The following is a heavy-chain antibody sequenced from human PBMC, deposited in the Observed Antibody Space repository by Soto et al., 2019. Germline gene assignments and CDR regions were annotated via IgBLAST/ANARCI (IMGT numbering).Heavy chain of an antibody. Sequence: EVQLVESRGGLVQPGGSLRLACAASGFTFSKYWMHWVRQAPGEGLVWVSGISTEGSTTRYVDSVKGRFTISRDNVKNTLYLQMSSLRAEDTAVYYCAKDDFFVVGISRGFDISGQGTVVTVSS. D-gene: IGHD3-3*01. J-gene: IGHJ3*02. CDR2: ISTEGSTT. V-gene: IGHV3-74*01. CDR3: AKDDFFVVGISRGFDI. CDR1: GFTFSKYW.